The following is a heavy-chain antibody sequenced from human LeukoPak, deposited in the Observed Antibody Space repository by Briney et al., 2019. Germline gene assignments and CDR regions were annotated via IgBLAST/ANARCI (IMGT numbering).Heavy chain of an antibody. CDR2: LVYDRCA. CDR3: ARAPSYRRYSYRS. D-gene: IGHD3-16*02. J-gene: IGHJ5*02. Sequence: SETLSLTCTVSGASITSESSYWGWIHQPPGKGFQWIGGLVYDRCAHYNPSLQSHDSISADTSNNHFSLKLASVTASDTGVYFCARAPSYRRYSYRSWGQGTLVTVSS. V-gene: IGHV4-39*02. CDR1: GASITSESSY.